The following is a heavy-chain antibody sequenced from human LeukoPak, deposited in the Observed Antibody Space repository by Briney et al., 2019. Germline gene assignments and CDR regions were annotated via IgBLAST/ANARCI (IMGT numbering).Heavy chain of an antibody. Sequence: PSETLSLTCTVSGGSISSSSYYWGWIRQPPGKGLEWIGSIYYSGSTYYNPSLKSRVTISVDTSKNQFSLKLSSVTAADTAVYYCASNGLAAASYWGQGTLVTVSS. CDR1: GGSISSSSYY. D-gene: IGHD6-13*01. CDR3: ASNGLAAASY. V-gene: IGHV4-39*01. J-gene: IGHJ4*02. CDR2: IYYSGST.